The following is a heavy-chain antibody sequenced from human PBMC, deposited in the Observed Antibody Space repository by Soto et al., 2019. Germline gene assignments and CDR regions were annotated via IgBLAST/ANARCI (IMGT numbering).Heavy chain of an antibody. J-gene: IGHJ4*02. CDR3: AHLGLGFCSGGSCYPVQGGGDYFDY. Sequence: SETLSLTCTVSGGSISSYYWSWIRQPPGKGLEWIGYIYYSGSTNYNPSLKSRLTITKDTSKNQVVLTMTNMDPVDTATYYCAHLGLGFCSGGSCYPVQGGGDYFDYWGQGTLVTVSS. CDR2: IYYSGST. V-gene: IGHV4-59*01. CDR1: GGSISSYY. D-gene: IGHD2-15*01.